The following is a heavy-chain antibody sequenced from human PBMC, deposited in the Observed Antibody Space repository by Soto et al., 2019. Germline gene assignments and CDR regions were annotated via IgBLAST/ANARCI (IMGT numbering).Heavy chain of an antibody. V-gene: IGHV3-23*01. D-gene: IGHD2-2*01. CDR2: ISGSGGST. Sequence: QPGGSLRRSWAASGYTFSSYAMCWVRQAPGKGLEWVSAISGSGGSTYYAASVKGRFTISRDNSKNTLYLQMNSLRAEDTAVYYCAKLVRTCSSTSCYRQVGYYYGMAVWGHGTTVTVS. CDR1: GYTFSSYA. J-gene: IGHJ6*02. CDR3: AKLVRTCSSTSCYRQVGYYYGMAV.